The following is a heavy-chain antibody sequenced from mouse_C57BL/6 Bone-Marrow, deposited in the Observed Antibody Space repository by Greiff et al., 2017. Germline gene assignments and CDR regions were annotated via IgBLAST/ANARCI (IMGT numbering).Heavy chain of an antibody. CDR3: ARYDDALDY. D-gene: IGHD2-4*01. CDR1: GYSITSGYY. J-gene: IGHJ2*01. Sequence: VQLKESGPGLVKPSQSLSLTCSVTGYSITSGYYWNWIRQFPGNKLEWMGYISYDGSNNSNPSLKNRISITRDTSKNQFFLKLNSVTTEDTATYYCARYDDALDYWGQGTTHTVSS. V-gene: IGHV3-6*01. CDR2: ISYDGSN.